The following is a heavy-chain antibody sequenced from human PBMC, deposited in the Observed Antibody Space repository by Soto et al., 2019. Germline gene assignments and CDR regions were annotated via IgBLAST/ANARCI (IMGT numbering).Heavy chain of an antibody. D-gene: IGHD6-13*01. Sequence: DVQLVESGGGLVQPGRSLRLSCAASGFTFDDYAMHWVRQAPGKGLEWVSGISWNSGSIGYADSVKGRFTISRDNAKNSLYLQMNSLRAEDTALYYCAKDPTPGGGYSSSWYYFDYWGQGTLVTVSS. CDR2: ISWNSGSI. CDR3: AKDPTPGGGYSSSWYYFDY. CDR1: GFTFDDYA. J-gene: IGHJ4*02. V-gene: IGHV3-9*01.